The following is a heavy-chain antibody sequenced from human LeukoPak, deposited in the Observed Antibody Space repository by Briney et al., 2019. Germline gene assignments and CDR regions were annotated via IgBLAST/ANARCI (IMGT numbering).Heavy chain of an antibody. D-gene: IGHD1-26*01. V-gene: IGHV1-18*01. CDR2: INAYNGNT. CDR1: GYTFTYYV. CDR3: ARGEKPYDY. Sequence: WASVTVSCKASGYTFTYYVISWVRQAPGQGLEWMGWINAYNGNTNYAQKLQGRVTITTDTSTSTAYMELRSLRSDDTAVYYCARGEKPYDYWGRGTLVCVSS. J-gene: IGHJ4*02.